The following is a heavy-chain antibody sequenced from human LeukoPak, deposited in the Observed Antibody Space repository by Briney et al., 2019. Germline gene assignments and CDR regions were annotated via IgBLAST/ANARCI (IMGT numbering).Heavy chain of an antibody. CDR3: AKVGPGDIVVVPAANDC. D-gene: IGHD2-2*01. Sequence: HPGGSLRLSCAASGFTFSSYAMSWVRQAPGKGLEWVSAISGSGGSTYYADSVKGRFTISRDNPKNTLYLQMNSLRAEDTAVYYCAKVGPGDIVVVPAANDCWGQGTLVTVSS. CDR2: ISGSGGST. V-gene: IGHV3-23*01. CDR1: GFTFSSYA. J-gene: IGHJ4*02.